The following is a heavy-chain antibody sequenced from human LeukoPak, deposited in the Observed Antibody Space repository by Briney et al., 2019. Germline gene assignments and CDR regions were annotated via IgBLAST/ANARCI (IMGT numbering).Heavy chain of an antibody. CDR2: IYPGDSDA. D-gene: IGHD5-12*01. J-gene: IGHJ6*03. V-gene: IGHV5-51*01. CDR1: GYSFTSYW. Sequence: GESLKISCKGSGYSFTSYWIGWVRQMPGKGLKWMGIIYPGDSDARYSPSFQGQVTISADKSISTAYLQWSSLKASDTAMYYCARHVYEYSGYDFGYYYYYMDVWGKGTTVTVSS. CDR3: ARHVYEYSGYDFGYYYYYMDV.